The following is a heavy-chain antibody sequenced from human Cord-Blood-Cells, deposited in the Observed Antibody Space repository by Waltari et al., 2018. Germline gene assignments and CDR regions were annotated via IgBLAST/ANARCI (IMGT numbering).Heavy chain of an antibody. D-gene: IGHD3-10*01. CDR1: GFTFSSYA. J-gene: IGHJ4*02. CDR3: AKDLYGSGSYYNFDY. CDR2: ISGSGGST. V-gene: IGHV3-23*01. Sequence: EVQLLESGGGLVQPGGSLRLSCAASGFTFSSYAMSWVRQAPGKGLEWVSAISGSGGSTYYADAVKGRFTISRDNSKNTLYLQMNSLRAEDTAVYYCAKDLYGSGSYYNFDYWGQGTLVTVSS.